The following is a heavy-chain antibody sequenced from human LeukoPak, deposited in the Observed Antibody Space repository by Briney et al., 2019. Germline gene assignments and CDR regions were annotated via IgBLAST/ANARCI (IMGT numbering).Heavy chain of an antibody. Sequence: ASVKVSCKVSGYTLTELSMHWVRQAPGKGLEWMGGFDPEDGETIYAQKFQGRVTMTEDTSTDTAYMELSSLRSEDTAVYYCATTVGAIPYFDYWGQGTLVTVPS. CDR2: FDPEDGET. CDR1: GYTLTELS. J-gene: IGHJ4*02. D-gene: IGHD1-26*01. V-gene: IGHV1-24*01. CDR3: ATTVGAIPYFDY.